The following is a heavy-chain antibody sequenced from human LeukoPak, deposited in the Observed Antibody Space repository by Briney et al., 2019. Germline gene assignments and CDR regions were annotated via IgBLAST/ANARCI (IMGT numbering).Heavy chain of an antibody. CDR1: GSTFSNYG. V-gene: IGHV3-21*01. CDR3: ASWAGAADGFSGPFDY. J-gene: IGHJ4*02. CDR2: ISTSRSYI. Sequence: GESLTLSCPASGSTFSNYGMHWVRQAPGKGLEWVSYISTSRSYIHYADSMKGRFTISRDNAKNSLYLQMNSLRGEDTAIYYCASWAGAADGFSGPFDYWGQGTLVTVSS. D-gene: IGHD6-13*01.